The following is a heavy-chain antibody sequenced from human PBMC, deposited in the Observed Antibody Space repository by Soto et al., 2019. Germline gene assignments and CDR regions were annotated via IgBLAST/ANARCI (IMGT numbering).Heavy chain of an antibody. Sequence: ASVKVSCKASGYTFTGYYMHWVRQAPGQGLEWMGWINPNSGGTNYAQKFQGRVTMTRDTSISTAYMELSRLRSDDTAVYYCARGITIFGVVIPRFGPRGQLTLVTVFS. D-gene: IGHD3-3*01. CDR1: GYTFTGYY. CDR3: ARGITIFGVVIPRFGP. J-gene: IGHJ5*02. V-gene: IGHV1-2*02. CDR2: INPNSGGT.